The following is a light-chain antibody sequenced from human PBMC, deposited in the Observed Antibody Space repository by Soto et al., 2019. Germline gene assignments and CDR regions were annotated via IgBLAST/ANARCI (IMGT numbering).Light chain of an antibody. CDR3: SSYTIYSTLLL. V-gene: IGLV2-14*01. J-gene: IGLJ2*01. Sequence: GVSDRFSGSKSGNTASLTISGLQAEDEADYYCSSYTIYSTLLLFGGGTKLTVL.